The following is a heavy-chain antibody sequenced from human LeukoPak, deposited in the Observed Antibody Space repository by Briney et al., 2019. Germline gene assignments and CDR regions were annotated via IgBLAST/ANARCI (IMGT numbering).Heavy chain of an antibody. CDR1: GGSISGQY. J-gene: IGHJ4*02. D-gene: IGHD6-13*01. V-gene: IGHV4-59*08. CDR3: ARQLSSWYFDY. Sequence: SETLSLTCTVSGGSISGQYWSLIRQPPGKGLEWIGYVYSSGSTNYNPSLKSRVTVSVDTSKNQFSLKVSSVTAADTAVYYCARQLSSWYFDYWGQGTLVTVSS. CDR2: VYSSGST.